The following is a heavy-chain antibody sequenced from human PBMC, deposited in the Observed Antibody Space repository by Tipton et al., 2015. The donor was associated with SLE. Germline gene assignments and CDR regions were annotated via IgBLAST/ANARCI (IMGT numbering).Heavy chain of an antibody. J-gene: IGHJ4*02. D-gene: IGHD6-13*01. CDR3: ARAGSWSVDY. CDR1: GFTFSSYA. Sequence: LRFSCAASGFTFSSYAMSWVRQAPGKGLEWIGEINHSGSTNYNPSPKSRVTISVDTSKNQFSLKLSSVTAADTAVYYCARAGSWSVDYWGQGTLVTVSS. V-gene: IGHV4-34*01. CDR2: INHSGST.